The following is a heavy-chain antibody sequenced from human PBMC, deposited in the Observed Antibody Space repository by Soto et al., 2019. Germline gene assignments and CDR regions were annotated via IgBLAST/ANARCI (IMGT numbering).Heavy chain of an antibody. CDR3: ARVGSYLEWFDP. V-gene: IGHV4-59*01. CDR2: IYYSGST. CDR1: GGSISSYY. J-gene: IGHJ5*02. D-gene: IGHD1-26*01. Sequence: QVQLQESGPGLVKPSETLSLTCTVSGGSISSYYWSWIRQPPGKGLEWIGYIYYSGSTNYNPSLTSRATRSVDTSKTQFSLKLSSVTAADTAVYYCARVGSYLEWFDPWGQGTLVTVSS.